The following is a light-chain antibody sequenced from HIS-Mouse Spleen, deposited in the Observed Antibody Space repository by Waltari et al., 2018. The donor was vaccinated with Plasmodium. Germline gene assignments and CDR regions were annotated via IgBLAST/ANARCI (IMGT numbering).Light chain of an antibody. V-gene: IGLV3-25*03. Sequence: SYELTQPPSVSVSPGQTARITCSGDALPKQYAYWYQQKPGQAPVLMIYKGRQRPPGIPERFSGSSSGTTVTLTISGVQAEDEADYYCQSADSSGTPNWVFGGGTKLTVL. CDR2: KGR. CDR1: ALPKQY. CDR3: QSADSSGTPNWV. J-gene: IGLJ3*02.